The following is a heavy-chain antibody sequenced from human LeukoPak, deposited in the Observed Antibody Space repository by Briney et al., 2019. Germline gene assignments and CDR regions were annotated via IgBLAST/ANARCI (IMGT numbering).Heavy chain of an antibody. CDR2: INPNSGGT. V-gene: IGHV1-2*02. CDR1: GYTFTGYY. Sequence: ASVKVSCKASGYTFTGYYMHWVRQAPGQGLEWMGWINPNSGGTNYAQKFQGRVTMTRDTSISTAYMELSRLRSDDTAVYYCARDDSWSYYFDYWGQGTLVTVSS. J-gene: IGHJ4*02. D-gene: IGHD1-26*01. CDR3: ARDDSWSYYFDY.